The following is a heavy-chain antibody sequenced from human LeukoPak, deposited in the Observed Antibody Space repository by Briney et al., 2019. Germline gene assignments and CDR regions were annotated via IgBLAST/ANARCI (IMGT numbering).Heavy chain of an antibody. V-gene: IGHV3-21*01. CDR3: ARDRGSGSYYYFDY. Sequence: PGGSLRLSCAASGCTFSSYTMNWVRQAPGKGLEWVSSISSSSNYIYYADSVKGRFTVSRDNAKNSLYLQMNSPRAEDTAVYYCARDRGSGSYYYFDYWGQGTLVTVSS. J-gene: IGHJ4*02. CDR1: GCTFSSYT. D-gene: IGHD3-10*01. CDR2: ISSSSNYI.